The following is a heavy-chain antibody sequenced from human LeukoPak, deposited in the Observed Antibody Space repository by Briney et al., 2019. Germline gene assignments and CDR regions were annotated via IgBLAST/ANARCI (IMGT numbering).Heavy chain of an antibody. V-gene: IGHV1-2*02. CDR2: INPNSGGT. Sequence: ASVKVSCKTSGYTFTTYGILWVRQASGQGLEWKGWINPNSGGTNYAQKFQGRVTMTRDTSISTAYMELSRLRSDDTAVYYCARGYLSGWYAHYFDYWGQGTLVTVSS. CDR3: ARGYLSGWYAHYFDY. CDR1: GYTFTTYG. J-gene: IGHJ4*02. D-gene: IGHD6-19*01.